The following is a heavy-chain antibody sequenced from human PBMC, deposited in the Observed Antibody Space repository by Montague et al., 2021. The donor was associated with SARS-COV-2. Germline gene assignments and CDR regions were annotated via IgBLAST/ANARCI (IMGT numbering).Heavy chain of an antibody. CDR3: ARGPQEYRITMIVVDYWYFDL. CDR1: GGSISSYY. D-gene: IGHD3-22*01. J-gene: IGHJ2*01. Sequence: SETLSLTCTVSGGSISSYYWSWIRQPPGKGLEWIGYIYYSGSTNYNPSLKSRATISVDTSKNHFALKLSSVTAADTAVYYCARGPQEYRITMIVVDYWYFDLWGRGTLVTVSS. CDR2: IYYSGST. V-gene: IGHV4-59*01.